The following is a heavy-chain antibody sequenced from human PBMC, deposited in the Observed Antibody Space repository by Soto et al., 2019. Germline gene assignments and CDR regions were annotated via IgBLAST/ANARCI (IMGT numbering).Heavy chain of an antibody. Sequence: GGSLRLSCAATGFTFSSYSMNWVRQAPGRALEGVSYISIRSTTIYYADSVKGRFTISRDDAKNSLYLQMNSLRDEDTAVYYCAPDNGIAGSFDPWGQGPLGTVSS. CDR2: ISIRSTTI. J-gene: IGHJ5*02. V-gene: IGHV3-48*02. CDR1: GFTFSSYS. CDR3: APDNGIAGSFDP. D-gene: IGHD6-13*01.